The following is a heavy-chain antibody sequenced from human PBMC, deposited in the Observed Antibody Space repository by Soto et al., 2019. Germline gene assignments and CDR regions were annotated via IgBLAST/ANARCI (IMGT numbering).Heavy chain of an antibody. D-gene: IGHD5-18*01. V-gene: IGHV3-33*01. CDR1: GFTFSSYG. CDR2: IWYDGSNK. J-gene: IGHJ4*02. CDR3: ARGGYSYGDFIDY. Sequence: QVQLVESGGGVVQHGRSLRLSCAASGFTFSSYGMHWVRQAPGKGLEWVAVIWYDGSNKYYADSVKGRFTISRDNSKNTLYLQMNSLRAEDTAVYYCARGGYSYGDFIDYWGQGTLVTVSS.